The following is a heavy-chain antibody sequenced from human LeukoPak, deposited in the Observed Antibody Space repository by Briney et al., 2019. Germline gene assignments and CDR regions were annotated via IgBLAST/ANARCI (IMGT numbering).Heavy chain of an antibody. CDR3: AKGLGWYYFDY. Sequence: PGRSLRLSCAAPGFTFDDHAMYWVRQAPGKGLEWVSGISWNSGSIVYADSVQGRFTISRDNAKNSLYLQMNSLRAEDTALYYCAKGLGWYYFDYWGQGTLVTVSS. D-gene: IGHD3/OR15-3a*01. CDR1: GFTFDDHA. CDR2: ISWNSGSI. V-gene: IGHV3-9*01. J-gene: IGHJ4*02.